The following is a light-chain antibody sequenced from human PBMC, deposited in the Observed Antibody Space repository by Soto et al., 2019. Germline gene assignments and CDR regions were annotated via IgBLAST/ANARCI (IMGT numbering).Light chain of an antibody. CDR1: SGSIASNY. CDR3: QSYDSSPWV. V-gene: IGLV6-57*02. J-gene: IGLJ3*02. CDR2: EDN. Sequence: NFMLTQPHSVSESPGKTVNISCTGSSGSIASNYVQWYQQRPGSAPTTVIYEDNQRPSGVPDRFSGSIDSSSNSASLTISGLKTEDEADYYCQSYDSSPWVFGGGTKLTVL.